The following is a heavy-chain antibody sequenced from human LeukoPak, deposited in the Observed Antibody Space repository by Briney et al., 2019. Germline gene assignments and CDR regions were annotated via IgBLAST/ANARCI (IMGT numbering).Heavy chain of an antibody. CDR1: GGSISSYY. V-gene: IGHV4-59*01. J-gene: IGHJ3*02. CDR3: ASLTTADAFDI. CDR2: IYYSGST. D-gene: IGHD3-22*01. Sequence: SETLSLTCTVSGGSISSYYWSWIRQPPGKGLEWIGYIYYSGSTNYNPSLKSRVTISVDTSKNQFSLKLSSVTAADTAVFYCASLTTADAFDIWGQGTMVTVSS.